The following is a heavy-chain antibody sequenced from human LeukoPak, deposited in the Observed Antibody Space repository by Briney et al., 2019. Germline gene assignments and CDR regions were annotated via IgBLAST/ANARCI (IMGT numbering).Heavy chain of an antibody. D-gene: IGHD4-23*01. Sequence: GGSLRLSCAASGFTFSSFGMHWVRQSPGKGLEWVAVIWYDGSTKVYADSVKGRFTISRDNAKNSLYLQMNSLRDEDTAVYYCARHDYGGNSGDYWGQGTLVTVSS. CDR3: ARHDYGGNSGDY. CDR1: GFTFSSFG. J-gene: IGHJ4*02. V-gene: IGHV3-33*01. CDR2: IWYDGSTK.